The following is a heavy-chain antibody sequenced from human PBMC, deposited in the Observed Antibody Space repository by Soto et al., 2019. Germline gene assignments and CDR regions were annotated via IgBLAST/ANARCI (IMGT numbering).Heavy chain of an antibody. CDR2: INTVNSDT. J-gene: IGHJ4*02. V-gene: IGHV1-3*04. D-gene: IGHD3-22*01. Sequence: QVHLVQSGADVRKPGASIKISCETSGYIFTDYAIHWLRQAPGQRLEWMGWINTVNSDTRFSQKLQGRVTISSDTFANTAYMELGGLRSEDTAVYYCAREKLFYVSDRSGYSYDVWGQGTQVTVSS. CDR1: GYIFTDYA. CDR3: AREKLFYVSDRSGYSYDV.